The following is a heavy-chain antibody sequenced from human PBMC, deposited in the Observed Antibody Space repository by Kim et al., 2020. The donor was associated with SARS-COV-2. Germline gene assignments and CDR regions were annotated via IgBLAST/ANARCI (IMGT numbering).Heavy chain of an antibody. CDR1: GFTFSSYA. V-gene: IGHV3-23*01. D-gene: IGHD3-16*02. CDR2: ISCSGGST. Sequence: GGSLRLSCAASGFTFSSYAMSWVRQAPGKGLEWVSAISCSGGSTYYADSVKGRFTISRDNSKNTLYLQMNSLRAEDTAVYYCAKDPGTSTFGGVIVIGAFDYWGQGTLVTVSS. J-gene: IGHJ4*02. CDR3: AKDPGTSTFGGVIVIGAFDY.